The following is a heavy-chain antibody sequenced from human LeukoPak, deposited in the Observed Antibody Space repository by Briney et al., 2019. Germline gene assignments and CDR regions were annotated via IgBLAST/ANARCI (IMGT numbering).Heavy chain of an antibody. CDR2: INPKSGGT. Sequence: ASAKVSCKASGYTFTDYYLHWVRQAPGQGLEWMGWINPKSGGTNFAQKFQGRVTMTRDTPINTAYMELDSLTSDDTAIYYCASRDGYNVPFDYWGQGTLVTVSS. V-gene: IGHV1-2*02. J-gene: IGHJ4*02. D-gene: IGHD5-24*01. CDR3: ASRDGYNVPFDY. CDR1: GYTFTDYY.